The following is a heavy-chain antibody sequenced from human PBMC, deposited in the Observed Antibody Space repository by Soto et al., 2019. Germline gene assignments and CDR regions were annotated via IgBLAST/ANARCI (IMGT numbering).Heavy chain of an antibody. V-gene: IGHV4-59*01. D-gene: IGHD6-13*01. CDR1: GGSISSYY. Sequence: SETLSLTCTVSGGSISSYYWSWIRQPPGKGLEWIGYIYYSGSTNYNPSLKSRVTISVDTSKNQFSLKLSSVTAADTAVYYCARVRSSSWQLYPNYFDYWGQGTLVTVSS. J-gene: IGHJ4*02. CDR3: ARVRSSSWQLYPNYFDY. CDR2: IYYSGST.